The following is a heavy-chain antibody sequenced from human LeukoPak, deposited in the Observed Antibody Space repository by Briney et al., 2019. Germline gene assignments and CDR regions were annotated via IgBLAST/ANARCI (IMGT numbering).Heavy chain of an antibody. J-gene: IGHJ5*02. Sequence: ASVKVSCKASGYTFTSYGISWVRQAPGQGLEWMGWISAYNGNTNYAQKLQGRVTMTTDTSTSTAYMELRSLRSDDTAVYYCARDEKMTTQNWFDPWGQGTLVTVSS. CDR1: GYTFTSYG. CDR3: ARDEKMTTQNWFDP. D-gene: IGHD4-17*01. CDR2: ISAYNGNT. V-gene: IGHV1-18*01.